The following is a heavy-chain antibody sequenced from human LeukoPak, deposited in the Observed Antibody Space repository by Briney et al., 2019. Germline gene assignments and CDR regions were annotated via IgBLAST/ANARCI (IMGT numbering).Heavy chain of an antibody. CDR1: GGTFSSYT. CDR3: ASSAQKYCSGGSCLAFDI. Sequence: ASVKVSCKASGGTFSSYTISWVRQAPGQGLEWMGRIIPILGIANYAQKFQGRVTITADKSTSTAYMELSSLRSEDTAVYYCASSAQKYCSGGSCLAFDIWSQGTMVTVSS. CDR2: IIPILGIA. V-gene: IGHV1-69*02. D-gene: IGHD2-15*01. J-gene: IGHJ3*02.